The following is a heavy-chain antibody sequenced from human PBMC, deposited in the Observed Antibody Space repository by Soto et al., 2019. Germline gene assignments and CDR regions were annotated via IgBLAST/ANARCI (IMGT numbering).Heavy chain of an antibody. CDR3: ARRYGGNFDY. V-gene: IGHV4-59*01. CDR1: GGSISSYY. Sequence: QVQLQESGPGLVKPSETLSLTCTVSGGSISSYYWSWIRQPPGKGLEWIGYIYYSGSTNYNPSLKSRVTISVDTTKNLFSIKQSCVTAADTAVYYCARRYGGNFDYWGQGTLVTVSS. J-gene: IGHJ4*02. CDR2: IYYSGST. D-gene: IGHD3-16*01.